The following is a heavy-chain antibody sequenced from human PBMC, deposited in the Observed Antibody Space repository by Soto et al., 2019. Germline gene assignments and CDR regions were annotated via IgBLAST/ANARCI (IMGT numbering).Heavy chain of an antibody. Sequence: PSETLSLTCTVSGGSISSGGYYWGWIRQPPGKGLEWIGSIYYSGYTYYNPSLKSRVTISVDTSKNQFSLKLSSVTAADTAVYYCARLDNTGAYLIFDYWGQGSLVTVSS. CDR2: IYYSGYT. CDR1: GGSISSGGYY. CDR3: ARLDNTGAYLIFDY. V-gene: IGHV4-39*01. D-gene: IGHD7-27*01. J-gene: IGHJ4*02.